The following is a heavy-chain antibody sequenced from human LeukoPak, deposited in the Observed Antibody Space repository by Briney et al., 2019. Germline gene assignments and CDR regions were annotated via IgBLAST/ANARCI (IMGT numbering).Heavy chain of an antibody. J-gene: IGHJ4*02. CDR1: GFTFSSYA. D-gene: IGHD2-21*02. Sequence: GGSLRLSCAASGFTFSSYAMSWVRQAPGKGLEWVSGISGRGGSTYYADSVKGRFTISRDNSKNTLYLQMNSLRAEDTAVYYCAKYLKGDCYSTFIDYWGQGTLVTVSS. CDR2: ISGRGGST. CDR3: AKYLKGDCYSTFIDY. V-gene: IGHV3-23*01.